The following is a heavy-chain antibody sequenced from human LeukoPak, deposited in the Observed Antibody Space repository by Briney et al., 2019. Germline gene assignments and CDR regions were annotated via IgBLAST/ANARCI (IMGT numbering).Heavy chain of an antibody. D-gene: IGHD2-8*01. CDR3: TRVVNGGHFDY. CDR1: GGSINDYY. Sequence: RASETLSLTCAVSGGSINDYYWTWIRQPPGKGLEWIGYVYHTGTSGYHPSLKSRVAMSLDTSKNQVSLKLSSVTAADTAVYFCTRVVNGGHFDYWGQGTLVTVSS. V-gene: IGHV4-59*01. CDR2: VYHTGTS. J-gene: IGHJ4*02.